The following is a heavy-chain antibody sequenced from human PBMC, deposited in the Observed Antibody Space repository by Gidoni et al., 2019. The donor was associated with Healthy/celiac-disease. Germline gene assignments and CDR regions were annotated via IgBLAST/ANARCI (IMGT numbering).Heavy chain of an antibody. CDR2: IWYDGSNK. J-gene: IGHJ1*01. D-gene: IGHD3-10*01. V-gene: IGHV3-33*01. CDR3: ARDPGAQH. Sequence: PGKGLEWVAVIWYDGSNKYYADSVKGRFTISRDNSKNTLYLKMNSLRAEDTAVYYCARDPGAQHWGQGTLVTVSS.